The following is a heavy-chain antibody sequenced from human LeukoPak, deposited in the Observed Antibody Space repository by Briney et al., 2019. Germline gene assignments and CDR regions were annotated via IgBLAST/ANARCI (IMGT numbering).Heavy chain of an antibody. J-gene: IGHJ2*01. CDR1: GGSITSYY. V-gene: IGHV4-59*01. CDR3: ARSYYYGSGSYYNPYWHFDL. Sequence: SETLSLTCTVSGGSITSYYWSWIRQPPGKGLEWIGYIYYSGSTNYNPSLKSRVTISVDTSKNQFSLKLSSVTAADTAVYYCARSYYYGSGSYYNPYWHFDLWGRGTLVTVSS. CDR2: IYYSGST. D-gene: IGHD3-10*01.